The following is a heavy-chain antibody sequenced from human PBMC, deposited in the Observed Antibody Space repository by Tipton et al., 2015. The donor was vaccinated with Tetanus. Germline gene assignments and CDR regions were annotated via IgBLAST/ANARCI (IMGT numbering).Heavy chain of an antibody. Sequence: TLSLTCSVSGGPIRDSGYYWGWVRLPPGKGLEWIAGIYYSGNSYYNPTFQSRVTISVDASRNQFSLRLSSVTAADTAVYYCARLSSSANDAHAFDIWGQGTMVTVSS. J-gene: IGHJ3*02. D-gene: IGHD3-22*01. CDR2: IYYSGNS. CDR3: ARLSSSANDAHAFDI. V-gene: IGHV4-39*01. CDR1: GGPIRDSGYY.